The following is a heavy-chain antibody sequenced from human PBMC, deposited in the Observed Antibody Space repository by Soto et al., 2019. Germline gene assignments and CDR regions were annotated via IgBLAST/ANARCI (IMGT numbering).Heavy chain of an antibody. CDR2: MNPNSGKT. CDR3: ARERVGAIDY. V-gene: IGHV1-8*01. Sequence: QVQLVQSVAEVKKPGASVKVSCKSSGYTFTSYDINCVRQATGQGLEWMGCMNPNSGKTGYAQTFQGRVTMTRNTVISTAKMELSRLRSEDTAVYYCARERVGAIDYWGQETLVTVSS. CDR1: GYTFTSYD. J-gene: IGHJ4*02. D-gene: IGHD1-26*01.